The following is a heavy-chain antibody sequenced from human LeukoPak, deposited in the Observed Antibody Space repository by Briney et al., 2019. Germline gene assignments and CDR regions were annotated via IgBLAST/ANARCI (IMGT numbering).Heavy chain of an antibody. D-gene: IGHD6-19*01. J-gene: IGHJ4*02. CDR3: ARVTSYISGWYLSFDY. CDR2: IYSSGTT. Sequence: PSETLSLTXTVFGGSMSSYYWSWIRQPAGRGLEWIGRIYSSGTTNYNPSLKSRVTMSVDTSKKEFSLKLTSVTAADTAVYYCARVTSYISGWYLSFDYWGPGTLVTVSS. CDR1: GGSMSSYY. V-gene: IGHV4-4*07.